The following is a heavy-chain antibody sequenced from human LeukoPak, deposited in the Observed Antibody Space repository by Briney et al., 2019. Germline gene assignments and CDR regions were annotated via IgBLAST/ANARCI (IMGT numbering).Heavy chain of an antibody. D-gene: IGHD3-3*01. V-gene: IGHV3-74*01. CDR2: IDSDGIST. CDR3: ARGFTIFGVVNDAFDI. J-gene: IGHJ3*02. Sequence: GGSLRLSCAASEFTLSSYWMHWVRQAPGKGLVWVSRIDSDGISTSYADSVKGRFTISRDNAKNTLYLQMNTLRAEDTAVYYCARGFTIFGVVNDAFDIWGQGTMVTVSS. CDR1: EFTLSSYW.